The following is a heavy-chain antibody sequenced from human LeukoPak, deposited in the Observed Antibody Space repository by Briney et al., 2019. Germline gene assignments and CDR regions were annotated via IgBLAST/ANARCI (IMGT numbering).Heavy chain of an antibody. Sequence: GSLRLSCAASGFTFSSYWMSWIRQPPGKGLEWIGYIYHSGTTNYNPSLKSRVTISVDTSKSQFSLKLSSVTAADTAIYYCARNIVGPRQVDYWGQGTLVTVSS. J-gene: IGHJ4*02. CDR1: GFTFSSYW. CDR3: ARNIVGPRQVDY. V-gene: IGHV4-59*01. D-gene: IGHD1-26*01. CDR2: IYHSGTT.